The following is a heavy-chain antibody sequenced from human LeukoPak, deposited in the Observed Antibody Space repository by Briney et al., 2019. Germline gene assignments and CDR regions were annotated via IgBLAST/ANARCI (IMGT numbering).Heavy chain of an antibody. CDR3: AKIPYGDYLLDYYYYMDV. D-gene: IGHD4-17*01. CDR2: ISGSSSYI. Sequence: PGGSLRLSCAASGFTFSSYWMSWVRQAPGKGLEWVSSISGSSSYIYYADSLKGRFTISRDNAKNSLYLQMSSLRAEDTAVYYCAKIPYGDYLLDYYYYMDVWGKGTTVTISS. CDR1: GFTFSSYW. J-gene: IGHJ6*03. V-gene: IGHV3-21*01.